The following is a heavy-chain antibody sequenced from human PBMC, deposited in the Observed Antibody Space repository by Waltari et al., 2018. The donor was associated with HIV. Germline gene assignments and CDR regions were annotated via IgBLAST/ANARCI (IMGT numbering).Heavy chain of an antibody. J-gene: IGHJ4*02. CDR1: GYTFISYG. CDR3: ARDGLRYSGTFYADY. CDR2: INTYNSNT. V-gene: IGHV1-18*01. D-gene: IGHD1-26*01. Sequence: QVHLVQSGAEMKKPGASVKVSCKASGYTFISYGISRVRQAPGHGLEWMGWINTYNSNTNCAQVLQGRVTMTTDTSTTTAYMELRSLTSDDTAVYYCARDGLRYSGTFYADYWGQGTLVTVSS.